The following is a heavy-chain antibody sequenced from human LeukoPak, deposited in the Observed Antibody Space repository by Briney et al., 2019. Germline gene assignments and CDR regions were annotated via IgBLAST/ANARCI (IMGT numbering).Heavy chain of an antibody. CDR1: GGSITSSNYY. CDR3: ARDKIVRAAHDAFDI. Sequence: SETLSLTCTVSGGSITSSNYYWGWIRQPPGKGLEWIGSIYYTGSTYYNPSLKSRVTTSIDTSKNQFSLNLSSVTAADTAVYYCARDKIVRAAHDAFDIWGQGTMVTVSS. D-gene: IGHD3-10*01. CDR2: IYYTGST. V-gene: IGHV4-39*07. J-gene: IGHJ3*02.